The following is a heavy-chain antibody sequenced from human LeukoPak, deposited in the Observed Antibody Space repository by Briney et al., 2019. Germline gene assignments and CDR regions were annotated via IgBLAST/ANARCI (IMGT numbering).Heavy chain of an antibody. D-gene: IGHD3-22*01. CDR1: GFTFSSYA. Sequence: GGSLRLSCAASGFTFSSYAMSWVRQAPGKGLEWVSAISGSGGSTYYADSVKGRFTISRDNAKNSLYLQMNSLRAEDTAVYYCARGAYYYDSSALFNYMDVWGKGTTVTVSS. V-gene: IGHV3-23*01. J-gene: IGHJ6*03. CDR2: ISGSGGST. CDR3: ARGAYYYDSSALFNYMDV.